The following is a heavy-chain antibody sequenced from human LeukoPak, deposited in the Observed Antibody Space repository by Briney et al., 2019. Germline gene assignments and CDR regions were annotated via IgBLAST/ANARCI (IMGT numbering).Heavy chain of an antibody. CDR3: ARDPVGAIGYGMDV. J-gene: IGHJ6*02. V-gene: IGHV3-66*01. Sequence: GGSLRLSCAASGFTFDDYAMHWVRQAPGKGLEWVSVIYSGGSTYYADSVKGRFTISRDNSKNTLYLQMNSLRAEDTAVYYCARDPVGAIGYGMDVWGQGTTVTVSS. D-gene: IGHD1-26*01. CDR2: IYSGGST. CDR1: GFTFDDYA.